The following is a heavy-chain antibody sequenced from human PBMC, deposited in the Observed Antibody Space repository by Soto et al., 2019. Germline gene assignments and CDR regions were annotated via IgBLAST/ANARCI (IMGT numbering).Heavy chain of an antibody. V-gene: IGHV3-30*18. J-gene: IGHJ4*02. CDR2: ISYDGSNK. CDR3: ANNRGVYSFDY. CDR1: GFTFSSYG. Sequence: QVQLVESGGGVVQPGRSLRLSCAASGFTFSSYGMHWVRQAPGKGLEWVAVISYDGSNKYYADSVKGRFTISRDNSKNKLYLQMNSLRAEDTAVYYCANNRGVYSFDYWGQGTLVTVSS. D-gene: IGHD6-13*01.